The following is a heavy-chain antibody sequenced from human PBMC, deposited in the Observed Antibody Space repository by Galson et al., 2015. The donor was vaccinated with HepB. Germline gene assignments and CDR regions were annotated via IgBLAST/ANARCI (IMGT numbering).Heavy chain of an antibody. J-gene: IGHJ3*02. CDR1: GFTFSSYA. Sequence: LRLSCAASGFTFSSYAMHWVRQAPGKGLEWVAVISYDGSNKYYADSVKGRFTISRDNSKNTLYLQMNSLRAEDTAVYYCTRDFYDSSGNDAFDIWGQGTMVTVSS. CDR2: ISYDGSNK. CDR3: TRDFYDSSGNDAFDI. D-gene: IGHD3-22*01. V-gene: IGHV3-30-3*01.